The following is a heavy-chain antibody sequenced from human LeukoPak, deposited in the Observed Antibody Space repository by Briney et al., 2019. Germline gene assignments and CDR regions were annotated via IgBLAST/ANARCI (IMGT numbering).Heavy chain of an antibody. CDR1: GFTFSSYA. V-gene: IGHV3-23*01. CDR3: AKGTSGWYVGYYFDY. J-gene: IGHJ4*02. D-gene: IGHD6-19*01. Sequence: GGSLRLSCAASGFTFSSYAMSWVRQAPGKGLEWVSAISGSGGSTYHADSVKGRFTISRDNSKNTLYLQMNSLRAEDTAVYYCAKGTSGWYVGYYFDYWGQGTLVTVSS. CDR2: ISGSGGST.